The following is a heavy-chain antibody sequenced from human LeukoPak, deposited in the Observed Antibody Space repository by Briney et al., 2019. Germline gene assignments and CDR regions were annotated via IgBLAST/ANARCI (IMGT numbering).Heavy chain of an antibody. Sequence: SETLSLTCTVSGGSIRSSYYYWGWIRQPPGKGLEWIGSIYDSGSTYYNPSLKSRVTISVDTSKNQFSLKLNTVTAADTAVFYCARHSGYDYVWGSYRLPFDYWGQGTLVTVSS. V-gene: IGHV4-39*01. CDR1: GGSIRSSYYY. CDR2: IYDSGST. CDR3: ARHSGYDYVWGSYRLPFDY. D-gene: IGHD3-16*02. J-gene: IGHJ4*02.